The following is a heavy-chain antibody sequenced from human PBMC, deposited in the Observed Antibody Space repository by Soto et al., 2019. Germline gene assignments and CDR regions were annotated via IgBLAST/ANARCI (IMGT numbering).Heavy chain of an antibody. CDR2: IYHSGST. CDR3: ARTYYDFWSGYWRWFDP. J-gene: IGHJ5*02. V-gene: IGHV4-30-2*02. CDR1: GGSISSGAYS. Sequence: SETLSLTCAVSGGSISSGAYSWSWIRQPPGKGLEWVGYIYHSGSTYYNPSLKSRVTISVDTSKNQFSLNLSSVTAADTAVYYCARTYYDFWSGYWRWFDPWGQGTQVTVSS. D-gene: IGHD3-3*01.